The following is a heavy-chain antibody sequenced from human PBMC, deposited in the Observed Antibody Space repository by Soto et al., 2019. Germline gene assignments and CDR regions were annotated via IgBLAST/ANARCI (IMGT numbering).Heavy chain of an antibody. D-gene: IGHD2-15*01. V-gene: IGHV1-18*04. CDR2: ISDYNGNT. CDR3: AREGPVYVVVVAANDPYFGY. Sequence: QVQLVQSGAEVKKPGASVKVSCKASGYTFTSYGISWVRQAPGQGLEWMGWISDYNGNTNYAQKLQGRVTMTTDTSTSTAYMELRSLRSDDTAVYYCAREGPVYVVVVAANDPYFGYWGQGTLVTVSS. J-gene: IGHJ4*02. CDR1: GYTFTSYG.